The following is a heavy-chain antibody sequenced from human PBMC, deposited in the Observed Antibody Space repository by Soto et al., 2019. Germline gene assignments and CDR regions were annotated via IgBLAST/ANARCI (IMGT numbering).Heavy chain of an antibody. V-gene: IGHV3-72*01. Sequence: EVQLVESGGGLVQPGGSLRLSCTASGFTFSNHYMDWVRQAPGQGLEWLGRIRNRANSYTTEYAASVKGRFTISRDDSTNSLYLQMRSLETDATAVYFCVRAEGHCTGGTCFDVFDYWGQGTLVTVSS. J-gene: IGHJ4*02. CDR3: VRAEGHCTGGTCFDVFDY. CDR2: IRNRANSYTT. D-gene: IGHD2-8*02. CDR1: GFTFSNHY.